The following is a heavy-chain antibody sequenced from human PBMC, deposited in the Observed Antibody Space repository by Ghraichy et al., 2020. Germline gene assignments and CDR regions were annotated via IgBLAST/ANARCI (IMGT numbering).Heavy chain of an antibody. Sequence: SCAASGFTFDDYAMHWVRQAPGKGLEWVSGISWNSGSIGYADSVKGRFTISRDNAKNSLYLQMNSLRAEDTALYYCAKAQERNYEYYYYGMDVWGQGTTVTVSS. J-gene: IGHJ6*02. D-gene: IGHD1-7*01. V-gene: IGHV3-9*01. CDR3: AKAQERNYEYYYYGMDV. CDR1: GFTFDDYA. CDR2: ISWNSGSI.